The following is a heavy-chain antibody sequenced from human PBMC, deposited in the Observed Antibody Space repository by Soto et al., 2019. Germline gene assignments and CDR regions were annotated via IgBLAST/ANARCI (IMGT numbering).Heavy chain of an antibody. CDR2: IWHDGGNK. CDR3: ARDGDVNTGFGKDY. Sequence: QVQLVESGGGVVQPGRSLRLSCAASGFTFSSYGMHWVRQAPGKGLERVAFIWHDGGNKFYAESVKGRFTISRDNSKNTLYLEMTSLSAEDTAMYYCARDGDVNTGFGKDYWGQGTLVTVSS. V-gene: IGHV3-33*01. J-gene: IGHJ4*02. CDR1: GFTFSSYG. D-gene: IGHD3-16*01.